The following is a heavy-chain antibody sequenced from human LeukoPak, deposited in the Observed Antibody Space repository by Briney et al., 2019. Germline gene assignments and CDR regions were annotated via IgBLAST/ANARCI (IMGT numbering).Heavy chain of an antibody. CDR3: ARDFVTIGIDY. CDR1: GFTFSDYY. Sequence: GGSLRLSCAASGFTFSDYYMSWIRQAPGKGLGWVSYISSSGSTIYYADSVKGRFTISRDNTKNSLYLQMNSLRAEDTAVYYCARDFVTIGIDYWGQGTLVTVSS. D-gene: IGHD3-10*01. V-gene: IGHV3-11*01. J-gene: IGHJ4*02. CDR2: ISSSGSTI.